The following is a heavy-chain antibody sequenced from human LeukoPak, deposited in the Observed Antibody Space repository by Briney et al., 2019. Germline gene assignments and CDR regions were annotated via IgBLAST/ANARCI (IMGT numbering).Heavy chain of an antibody. CDR1: GGSISSHY. J-gene: IGHJ6*03. CDR3: GRDALVGYFSYYYMDV. D-gene: IGHD2-15*01. Sequence: SETLSLTCTVSGGSISSHYWTWIRQSPVKGLEWIGDISNSGSTSYNPSLKSRVTISIDTSKNQFSLKLSSVPAADTAVYYCGRDALVGYFSYYYMDVWGKGTTVTVSS. CDR2: ISNSGST. V-gene: IGHV4-59*11.